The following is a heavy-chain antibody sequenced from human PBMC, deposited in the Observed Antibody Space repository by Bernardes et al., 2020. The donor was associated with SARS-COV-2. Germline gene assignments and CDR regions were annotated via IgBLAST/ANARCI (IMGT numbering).Heavy chain of an antibody. J-gene: IGHJ3*02. Sequence: ASVKVSCKASGYTFTSYGISWVRQAPGQGLEWMGWISAYNGNTNYAQKLQGRVTMTTDTSTSTAYMELRSLRSDHTAVYYFARDVTMVRGVIIWERAFDIWGQGTMVTVSS. CDR1: GYTFTSYG. CDR3: ARDVTMVRGVIIWERAFDI. CDR2: ISAYNGNT. V-gene: IGHV1-18*01. D-gene: IGHD3-10*01.